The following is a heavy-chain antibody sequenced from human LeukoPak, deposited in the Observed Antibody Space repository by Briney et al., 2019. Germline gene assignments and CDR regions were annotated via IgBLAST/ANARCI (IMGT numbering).Heavy chain of an antibody. CDR3: ARRFGGSGTPIYY. D-gene: IGHD3-10*01. J-gene: IGHJ4*02. CDR2: MNPNSGKT. V-gene: IGHV1-8*01. Sequence: SVKVSCKASGYTFTRYDINLVRQATRQAREGTGWMNPNSGKTGSAPKFQGRVTMTRNTSLSTAYMEVSSLRSEDTAVYYCARRFGGSGTPIYYWGQGTVVTVSS. CDR1: GYTFTRYD.